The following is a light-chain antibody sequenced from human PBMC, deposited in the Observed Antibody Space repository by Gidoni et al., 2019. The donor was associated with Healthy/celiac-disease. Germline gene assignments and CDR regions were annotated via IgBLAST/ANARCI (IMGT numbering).Light chain of an antibody. CDR2: DVS. CDR3: SSYTSTSSPRVV. V-gene: IGLV2-14*01. Sequence: QSALTQPASVSGSPRQSITISCTGTSSDVGGYNYVSWYQQHPGKAPKLMIYDVSNRPSGVSNRFSGSKSGNTASLTISGHQAEDEADYYCSSYTSTSSPRVVFGGGTKLTVL. CDR1: SSDVGGYNY. J-gene: IGLJ2*01.